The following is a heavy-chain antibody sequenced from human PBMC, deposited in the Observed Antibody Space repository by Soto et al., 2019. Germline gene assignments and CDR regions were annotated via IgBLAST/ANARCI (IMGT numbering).Heavy chain of an antibody. CDR2: INPSGGST. J-gene: IGHJ4*02. D-gene: IGHD4-17*01. CDR1: GYTFTNYY. Sequence: GASVKVSCKASGYTFTNYYMHWVRQAPGQGLEWMGIINPSGGSTNYAQRFQGRVSMTRDTSTSTVYMELSGLRSEDTAVYYCARETTVVTPGYFDYWGQGTLVTVSS. V-gene: IGHV1-46*01. CDR3: ARETTVVTPGYFDY.